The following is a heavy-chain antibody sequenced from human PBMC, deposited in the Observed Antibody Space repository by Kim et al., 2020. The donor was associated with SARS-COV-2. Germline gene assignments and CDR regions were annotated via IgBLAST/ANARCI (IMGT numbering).Heavy chain of an antibody. CDR3: ARARIAARPYYYYGMDV. V-gene: IGHV3-33*01. CDR1: GFTFSSYG. J-gene: IGHJ6*02. CDR2: IWYDGSNK. D-gene: IGHD6-6*01. Sequence: GGSLRLSCAASGFTFSSYGMHWVRQAPGKGLEWVAVIWYDGSNKYYADSVKGRFTISRDNSKNTLYLQMNSLRAEDTAVYYCARARIAARPYYYYGMDVWGHGTTVTISS.